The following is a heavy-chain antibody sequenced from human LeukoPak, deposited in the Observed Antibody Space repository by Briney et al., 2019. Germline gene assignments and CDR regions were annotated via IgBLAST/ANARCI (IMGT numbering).Heavy chain of an antibody. J-gene: IGHJ5*02. D-gene: IGHD4-23*01. CDR1: GATFSSYV. V-gene: IGHV1-69*05. Sequence: SVKVSCKASGATFSSYVISWVRQAPGQGLEWMGGIIPIFGTANYAQKFQGRVTITTDEFTSTAYMELSSLRSEDTAVYYCARDPYGGNSYWFDPWGQGTLVTVSS. CDR3: ARDPYGGNSYWFDP. CDR2: IIPIFGTA.